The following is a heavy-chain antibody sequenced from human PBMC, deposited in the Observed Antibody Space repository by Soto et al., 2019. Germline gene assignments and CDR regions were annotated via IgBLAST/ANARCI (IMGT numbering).Heavy chain of an antibody. CDR1: GGSISSSSHY. CDR3: ASLSREFCVCGVCTLRSCGFDS. D-gene: IGHD2-21*01. J-gene: IGHJ5*01. CDR2: IYFRGST. V-gene: IGHV4-39*01. Sequence: QLQLQESGPGVVKPSETLSLTCTVSGGSISSSSHYWGWIRQPPGKGLEWIGNIYFRGSTYYNSSLGSRVTVFFNTSKNLISLNLSSETATDTAIYYGASLSREFCVCGVCTLRSCGFDSWGQGTLVTVSS.